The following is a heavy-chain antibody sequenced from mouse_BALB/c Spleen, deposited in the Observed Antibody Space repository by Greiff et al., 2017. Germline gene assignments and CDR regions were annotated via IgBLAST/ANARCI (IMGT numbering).Heavy chain of an antibody. D-gene: IGHD1-1*01. Sequence: EVKLQESGPELVKPGASVKISCKASGYTFTDYNMHWVKQSHGKSLEWIGYIYPYNGGTGYNQKFKSKATLTVDNSSSTAYMELRSLTSEDTAVYYCLITTVGSWGQGTLVTVSA. V-gene: IGHV1S29*02. CDR2: IYPYNGGT. J-gene: IGHJ3*01. CDR1: GYTFTDYN. CDR3: LITTVGS.